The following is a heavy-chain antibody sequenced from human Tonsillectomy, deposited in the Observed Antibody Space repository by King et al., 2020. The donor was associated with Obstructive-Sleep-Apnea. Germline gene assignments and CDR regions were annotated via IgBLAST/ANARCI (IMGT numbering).Heavy chain of an antibody. CDR3: AGHVIGGGAQPPLSFDS. V-gene: IGHV4-31*03. CDR1: GGSINTGGYY. Sequence: QLQESGPGLVKPSQTLSLTCTVSGGSINTGGYYWSWLRQFPGKGLEWIGYIYHSGSTYHNPSLRSRVTISLDTSKNQFSLKLNSVTAADTAVYYCAGHVIGGGAQPPLSFDSWGQGTLVTVSS. D-gene: IGHD2-15*01. CDR2: IYHSGST. J-gene: IGHJ5*01.